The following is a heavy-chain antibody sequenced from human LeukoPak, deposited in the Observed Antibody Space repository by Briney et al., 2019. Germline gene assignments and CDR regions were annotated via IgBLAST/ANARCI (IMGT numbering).Heavy chain of an antibody. CDR1: GGSVSSGGYY. Sequence: PSETLSLTCTVSGGSVSSGGYYWSWIRQPAGKGLEYLGRISSTGSTNYNPSLKSRVTISVDTSKSQFSLKLSSVTAADTAVYYCARDTYYDSSVHYYYYYMDVWGKGTTVTVSS. J-gene: IGHJ6*03. D-gene: IGHD3-22*01. CDR3: ARDTYYDSSVHYYYYYMDV. V-gene: IGHV4-61*02. CDR2: ISSTGST.